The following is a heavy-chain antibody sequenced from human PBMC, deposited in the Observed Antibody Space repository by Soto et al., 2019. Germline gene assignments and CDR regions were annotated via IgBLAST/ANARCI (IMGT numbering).Heavy chain of an antibody. CDR1: GGTFSSYT. V-gene: IGHV1-69*02. J-gene: IGHJ1*01. CDR3: AGCGSGGSCYSSDYLQH. D-gene: IGHD2-15*01. Sequence: SVKVSCKASGGTFSSYTISWVRQAPGQGLEWMGRIIPILGIANYAQKFQGRVTITADKSTSTAYMELSSLRSEDTGVYYCAGCGSGGSCYSSDYLQHWGQDTLVSVSS. CDR2: IIPILGIA.